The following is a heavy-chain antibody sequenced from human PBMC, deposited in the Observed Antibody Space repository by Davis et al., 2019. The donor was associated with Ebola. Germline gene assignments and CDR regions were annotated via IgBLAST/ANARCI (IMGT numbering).Heavy chain of an antibody. CDR3: AGVEEEEYDSSGYYAFDY. CDR1: GYTFTSYG. J-gene: IGHJ4*02. Sequence: ASVKVSCKASGYTFTSYGISWVRQAPGQGLEWLGWISAYNGNTNYAQKLQGRVTMTTDTSTSTAYMELRSLRSDDTAVYYWAGVEEEEYDSSGYYAFDYWGQGTLVTVSS. V-gene: IGHV1-18*01. CDR2: ISAYNGNT. D-gene: IGHD3-22*01.